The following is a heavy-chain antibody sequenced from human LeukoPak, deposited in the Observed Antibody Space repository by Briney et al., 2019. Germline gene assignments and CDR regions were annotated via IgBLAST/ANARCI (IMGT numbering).Heavy chain of an antibody. J-gene: IGHJ4*02. CDR2: FDPEDGAT. CDR1: GYTLTGLS. D-gene: IGHD6-19*01. V-gene: IGHV1-24*01. CDR3: ATGVGSGWPYYFDY. Sequence: ASVKVSCKVSGYTLTGLSMHWVRQAPGKGLEWMGGFDPEDGATIYAQTFQGRVTMTEDTSTDTAYMELSSLRSEDTAVYYCATGVGSGWPYYFDYWGQGTLVTVSS.